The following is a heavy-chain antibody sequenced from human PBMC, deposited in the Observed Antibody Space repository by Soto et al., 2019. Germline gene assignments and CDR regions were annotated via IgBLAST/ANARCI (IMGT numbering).Heavy chain of an antibody. V-gene: IGHV3-30*03. D-gene: IGHD6-19*01. CDR1: GFTFSSHG. Sequence: GALRLPGSAPGFTFSSHGMHWVRQAPGKGLEWVAVISYDGSNKYYADSVKGRFTISRDNSKNTLYLPISSLRAEDTAVYYCVTDGSSGWPYFYDMDVWGQGTKVTVYS. CDR3: VTDGSSGWPYFYDMDV. CDR2: ISYDGSNK. J-gene: IGHJ6*02.